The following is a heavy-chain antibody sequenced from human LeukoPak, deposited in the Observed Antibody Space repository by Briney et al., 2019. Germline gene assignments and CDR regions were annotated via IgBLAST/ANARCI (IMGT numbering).Heavy chain of an antibody. CDR3: ARSTSGGSFSFDY. CDR2: ISSSSSYI. D-gene: IGHD2-15*01. CDR1: GFTFSSYS. V-gene: IGHV3-21*01. Sequence: PGGSLRLSCAASGFTFSSYSMNWVRQAPGKGLEWVSSISSSSSYIYYADSVKGRFTISRDNAKNSLYLQRNSLRAEDTAVYYCARSTSGGSFSFDYWGQGTMVTVSS. J-gene: IGHJ4*02.